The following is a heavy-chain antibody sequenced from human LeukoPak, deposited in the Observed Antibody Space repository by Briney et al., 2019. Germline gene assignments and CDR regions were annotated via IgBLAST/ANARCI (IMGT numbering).Heavy chain of an antibody. Sequence: GGSLRLSCAASGFTFDDYAMHWVRQAPGKGLEWVSGISWNSGSIGYADSVKGRFTISRDNAKNSLYLQMNSLRAEDTALYYCAKDVGYCSGGSRYAFDYWGQGTLVTVSS. CDR1: GFTFDDYA. V-gene: IGHV3-9*01. CDR2: ISWNSGSI. J-gene: IGHJ4*02. D-gene: IGHD2-15*01. CDR3: AKDVGYCSGGSRYAFDY.